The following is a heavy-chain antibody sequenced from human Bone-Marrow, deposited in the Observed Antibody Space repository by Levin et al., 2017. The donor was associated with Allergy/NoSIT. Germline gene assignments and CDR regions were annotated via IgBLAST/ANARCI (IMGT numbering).Heavy chain of an antibody. J-gene: IGHJ5*02. CDR3: ARSHKIVVVVAAPTPRQFPDNWFDP. D-gene: IGHD2-15*01. V-gene: IGHV1-69*06. Sequence: ASVKVSCKASGGTFSSYAISWVRQAPGQGLEWMGGIIPIFGTTNYAQKFQGRVTITADKSTSTAYMELSSLRSEDTAVYYCARSHKIVVVVAAPTPRQFPDNWFDPWGQGTLVTVSS. CDR2: IIPIFGTT. CDR1: GGTFSSYA.